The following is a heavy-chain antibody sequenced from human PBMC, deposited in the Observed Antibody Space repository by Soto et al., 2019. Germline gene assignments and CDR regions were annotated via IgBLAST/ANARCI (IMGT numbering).Heavy chain of an antibody. V-gene: IGHV1-2*02. CDR2: FNPNTGAT. J-gene: IGHJ4*02. CDR3: AKEHRFCSGGSCAIDF. CDR1: GYTFTVSY. D-gene: IGHD2-15*01. Sequence: QVQLVQSGAEMKKPGASVKVSCKASGYTFTVSYIHWMRQAPGQGFEWMGWFNPNTGATHYAQKFQGRVPMTRDTAISPAYMQLSSLRSDDTAVYYCAKEHRFCSGGSCAIDFWGQGTLVTVSS.